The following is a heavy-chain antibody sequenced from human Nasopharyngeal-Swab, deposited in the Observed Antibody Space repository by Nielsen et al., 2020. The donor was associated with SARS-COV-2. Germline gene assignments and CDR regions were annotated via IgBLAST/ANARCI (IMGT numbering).Heavy chain of an antibody. D-gene: IGHD5-18*01. Sequence: ASVKVSCKASGYTFSNHSMHWVRQAPGQRLEWMGWMSPTSGKTESAQKFQGRITMTRDTSTSTAYMELSSLTSEDTAIYYCATPGYRSGHYFFDNWGQGTLVTVSS. J-gene: IGHJ4*02. CDR3: ATPGYRSGHYFFDN. V-gene: IGHV1-8*02. CDR1: GYTFSNHS. CDR2: MSPTSGKT.